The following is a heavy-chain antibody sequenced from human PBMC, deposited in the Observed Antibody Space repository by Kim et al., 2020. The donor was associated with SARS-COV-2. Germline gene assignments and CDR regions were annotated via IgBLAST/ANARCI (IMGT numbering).Heavy chain of an antibody. V-gene: IGHV4-30-4*01. D-gene: IGHD6-19*01. J-gene: IGHJ5*02. CDR3: VRAGSCDDSGCDFDP. Sequence: SETLSLTCTVSGDSISSGDYYWSWIRQSPVKGLEWIAYSNYNGITYYNPSLRSRVTISVDTSKNQFSLKLTSVTAADTAVYYCVRAGSCDDSGCDFDPWGQGTLVTVSS. CDR2: SNYNGIT. CDR1: GDSISSGDYY.